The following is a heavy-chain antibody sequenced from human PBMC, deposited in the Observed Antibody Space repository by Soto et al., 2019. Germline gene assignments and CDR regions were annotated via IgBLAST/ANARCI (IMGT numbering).Heavy chain of an antibody. CDR1: GFTFSSYA. Sequence: GGSLRLSCAASGFTFSSYAVSWVRQAPGKGPEWISSISGSGSTIYYADSVKGRFTISRDNSKNTLYLQMSSLRADDTAVYYCAKVFYYYDSSGYYYFDYWGQGTLVTVSS. V-gene: IGHV3-23*01. D-gene: IGHD3-22*01. CDR3: AKVFYYYDSSGYYYFDY. CDR2: ISGSGSTI. J-gene: IGHJ4*02.